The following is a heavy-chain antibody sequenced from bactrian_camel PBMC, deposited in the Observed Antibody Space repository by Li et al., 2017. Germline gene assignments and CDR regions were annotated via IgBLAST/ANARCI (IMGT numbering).Heavy chain of an antibody. V-gene: IGHV3S53*01. J-gene: IGHJ4*01. Sequence: QVQLVESGGGSVQDGGSLKLSCVASEKIAGSYCLAWFRQVPGKEREGVVGLDDDGSTTYADFAKGRFTVSLDNAKNAVYLQMNSLKPEDTAMYVCAVDRGSFCREVISNPEYGRKAEYSYSGQGTQVTVS. CDR1: EKIAGSYC. D-gene: IGHD2*01. CDR3: AVDRGSFCREVISNPEYGRKAEYSY. CDR2: LDDDGST.